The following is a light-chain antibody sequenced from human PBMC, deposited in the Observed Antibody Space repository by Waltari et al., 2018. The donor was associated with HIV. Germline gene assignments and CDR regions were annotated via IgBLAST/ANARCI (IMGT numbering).Light chain of an antibody. CDR3: SSYTSSSTLVV. V-gene: IGLV2-14*01. CDR2: EVS. CDR1: SSDVGGYHY. Sequence: QSALTQPASVSGSPGQSITISCTGTSSDVGGYHYVSWYQQHPGKAPKLMIYEVSNRPSGVSNRCSGSKSGNTASLTISGLQAEDEANYYCSSYTSSSTLVVFGTGTKVTVL. J-gene: IGLJ1*01.